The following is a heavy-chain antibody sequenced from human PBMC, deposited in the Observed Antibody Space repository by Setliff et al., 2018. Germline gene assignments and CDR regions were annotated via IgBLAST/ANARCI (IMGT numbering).Heavy chain of an antibody. CDR1: GNSFTVFY. CDR2: NSPHSGDT. V-gene: IGHV1-2*02. D-gene: IGHD3-22*01. J-gene: IGHJ4*02. Sequence: ASVKVSCKSSGNSFTVFYLHWEPQAPGKGLEWMGWNSPHSGDTHYAQKFQSSVAMTRDTSINTAYMDLSSLTYDDTAVYYCGRVPQEALYYYDRGHYIDYWGQGTLVTVSS. CDR3: GRVPQEALYYYDRGHYIDY.